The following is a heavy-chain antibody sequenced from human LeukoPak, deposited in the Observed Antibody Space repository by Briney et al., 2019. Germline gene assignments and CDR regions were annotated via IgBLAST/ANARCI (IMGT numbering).Heavy chain of an antibody. CDR1: GFTVSSNY. CDR3: ARGTSSGGYYFDY. Sequence: PGGSLRLSCAASGFTVSSNYMSWVRQAPGKGLEWVANIKQDGSEKYYVDSVKGRFTISRDNAKNSLYLQMNSLRAEDTAVYYCARGTSSGGYYFDYWGQGTLVTVSS. CDR2: IKQDGSEK. J-gene: IGHJ4*02. V-gene: IGHV3-7*01. D-gene: IGHD6-25*01.